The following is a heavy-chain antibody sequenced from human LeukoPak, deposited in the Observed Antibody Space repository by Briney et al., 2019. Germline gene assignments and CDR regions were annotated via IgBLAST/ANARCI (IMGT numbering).Heavy chain of an antibody. CDR2: ISAYNGNT. D-gene: IGHD3-10*01. CDR3: ARSVIRGDWYFDL. Sequence: ASVKVSCKASGYTFTSYGISWVRQAPGQGLEWMGWISAYNGNTNYAQKLQGRVTITADKSTSTAYMELSSLRSEDTAVYYCARSVIRGDWYFDLWGRGTLVTVSS. V-gene: IGHV1-18*01. J-gene: IGHJ2*01. CDR1: GYTFTSYG.